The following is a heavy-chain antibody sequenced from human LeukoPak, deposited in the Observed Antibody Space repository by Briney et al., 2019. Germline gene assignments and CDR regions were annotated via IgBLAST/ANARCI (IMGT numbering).Heavy chain of an antibody. CDR3: ARVGGNTYYDILTGYFPFDY. V-gene: IGHV1-2*02. Sequence: ASVKVSCKASGYTFTGYYMHWVRQAPGQGLEWMGWINPNSGGTNYAQKFQGRVTMTRDTSISTAYMELSRLRSDDTAVYYCARVGGNTYYDILTGYFPFDYWGQGTLVTVSS. CDR2: INPNSGGT. J-gene: IGHJ4*02. D-gene: IGHD3-9*01. CDR1: GYTFTGYY.